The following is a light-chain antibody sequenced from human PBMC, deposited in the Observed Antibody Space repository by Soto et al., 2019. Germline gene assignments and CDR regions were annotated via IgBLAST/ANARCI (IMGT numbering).Light chain of an antibody. CDR2: GAS. J-gene: IGKJ5*01. V-gene: IGKV3-20*01. Sequence: EIVLTQSPATLSLSPGERATLSCRASQSIDSYLAWYQQRPGQAPRLLIYGASSRAPGIPDRFSGSGSGTDFTLTISRLEPEDFAVYYGQQYGSSPPITFGQGTRLEIK. CDR3: QQYGSSPPIT. CDR1: QSIDSY.